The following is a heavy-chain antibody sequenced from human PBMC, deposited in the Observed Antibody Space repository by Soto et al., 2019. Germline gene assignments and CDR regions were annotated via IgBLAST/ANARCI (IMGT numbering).Heavy chain of an antibody. CDR2: IYPGDSDT. V-gene: IGHV5-51*01. D-gene: IGHD3-3*01. Sequence: HGESLKISCKGSGYSFTSYWIGWVRQMPGKGLEWMGIIYPGDSDTRHSPSFQGQVTISADKSISTAYLQWSSLKASDTGMYYCARNQRHFGVVDNWFDPWGQGTLVTVSS. J-gene: IGHJ5*02. CDR3: ARNQRHFGVVDNWFDP. CDR1: GYSFTSYW.